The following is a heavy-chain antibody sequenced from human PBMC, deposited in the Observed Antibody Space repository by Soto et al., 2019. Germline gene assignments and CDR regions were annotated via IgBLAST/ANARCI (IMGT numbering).Heavy chain of an antibody. Sequence: SETLSLTCTVSGGSISSGGYYWSWIRQHPGKGLEWIGYIYYSGGTYYNPSLKSRVTISVDTSKNQFSLKLSSVTAADTAVYYCARGFYDSSGPGYFDYWGQGTLVTVSS. V-gene: IGHV4-31*03. CDR3: ARGFYDSSGPGYFDY. D-gene: IGHD3-22*01. CDR2: IYYSGGT. CDR1: GGSISSGGYY. J-gene: IGHJ4*02.